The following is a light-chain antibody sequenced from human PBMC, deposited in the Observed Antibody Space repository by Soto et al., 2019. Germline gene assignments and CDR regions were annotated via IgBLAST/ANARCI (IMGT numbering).Light chain of an antibody. CDR3: QQSNSYSRSLT. V-gene: IGKV1-5*03. CDR2: KAS. CDR1: QSISSW. Sequence: DIQMTQSPSTLSASVGDRVTITCRASQSISSWLAWYQQKPGKAPKLLIYKASSLESGVPSRFSGSGSGTEFTLTISSLQADDFATYYCQQSNSYSRSLTFGGGTKVEIK. J-gene: IGKJ4*01.